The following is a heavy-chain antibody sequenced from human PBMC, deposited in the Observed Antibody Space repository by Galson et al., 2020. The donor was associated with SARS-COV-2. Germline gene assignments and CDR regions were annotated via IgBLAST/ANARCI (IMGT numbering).Heavy chain of an antibody. CDR1: GFTFSSYG. CDR2: ISYDGSNK. CDR3: AKDSLRGVRRGYYYYCCGMDV. D-gene: IGHD3-10*01. J-gene: IGHJ6*02. Sequence: GESLKISCAASGFTFSSYGMHWVRQAPGKGLEWVAVISYDGSNKYYADSVKGRFTISRDNSKNTLYLQMNSLRAEDTAVYYCAKDSLRGVRRGYYYYCCGMDVWGQGTTVTVSS. V-gene: IGHV3-30*18.